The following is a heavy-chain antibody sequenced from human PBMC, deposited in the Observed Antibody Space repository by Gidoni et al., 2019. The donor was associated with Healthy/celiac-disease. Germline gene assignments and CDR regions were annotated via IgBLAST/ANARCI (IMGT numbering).Heavy chain of an antibody. D-gene: IGHD2-2*02. J-gene: IGHJ6*02. CDR2: MNPNSGNT. CDR1: GSTFTSYD. CDR3: AIPKGYCSSTSCYSYYYYGMDV. V-gene: IGHV1-8*01. Sequence: QVQLVQSGAEVKKPGASVKVSSKASGSTFTSYDINWVRQATGQGLEWMGWMNPNSGNTGYAQKFQGRVTMTRNTSISTAYMELSSLRSEDTAVYYCAIPKGYCSSTSCYSYYYYGMDVWGQGTTVTVSS.